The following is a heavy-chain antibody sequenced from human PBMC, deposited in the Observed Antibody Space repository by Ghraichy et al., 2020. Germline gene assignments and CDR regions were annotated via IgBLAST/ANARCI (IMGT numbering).Heavy chain of an antibody. V-gene: IGHV3-9*01. J-gene: IGHJ6*02. CDR3: AKEGEALTYYYYYGMDV. D-gene: IGHD4/OR15-4a*01. CDR1: GFTFDDYA. Sequence: GGSLRLSCAASGFTFDDYAMHWVRQAPGKGLEWVSGISWNSGSIGYADSVKGRFTISRDNAKNSLYLQMNSLRAEDTALYYCAKEGEALTYYYYYGMDVWGQWTTVTVSS. CDR2: ISWNSGSI.